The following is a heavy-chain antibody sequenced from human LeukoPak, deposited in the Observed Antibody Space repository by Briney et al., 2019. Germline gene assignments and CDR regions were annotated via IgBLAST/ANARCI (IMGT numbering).Heavy chain of an antibody. V-gene: IGHV1-69*13. D-gene: IGHD3-3*01. CDR1: GGTFSSYA. CDR2: IIPIFGTA. Sequence: GASVKVSCKASGGTFSSYAISWVRQAPGQGLEWMGGIIPIFGTANYAQKFQGRVTITADESTSTAYMELSSLRSEDTAVYYCARGTLYYDFWSGYYNYWGQGTLVTVSS. CDR3: ARGTLYYDFWSGYYNY. J-gene: IGHJ4*02.